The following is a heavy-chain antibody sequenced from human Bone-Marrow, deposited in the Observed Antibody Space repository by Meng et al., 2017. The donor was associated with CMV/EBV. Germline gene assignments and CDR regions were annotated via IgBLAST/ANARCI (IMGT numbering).Heavy chain of an antibody. CDR1: GFRFNDYS. D-gene: IGHD6-6*01. Sequence: GGSLRLSCAASGFRFNDYSMNWVRQAPGKGLEWVSSISSSSTYMYYADSVKGRFTISRDNAKNSLFLQMNSLRAEDTAVYYCARGLEYSSSPDYWGQGTLVTVSS. V-gene: IGHV3-21*01. CDR2: ISSSSTYM. CDR3: ARGLEYSSSPDY. J-gene: IGHJ4*02.